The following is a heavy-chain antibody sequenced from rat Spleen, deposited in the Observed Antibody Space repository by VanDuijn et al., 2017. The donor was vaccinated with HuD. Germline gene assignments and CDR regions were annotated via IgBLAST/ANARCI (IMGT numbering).Heavy chain of an antibody. D-gene: IGHD1-1*01. Sequence: EVQLQESGPGLVKPSQSLSLTCSVTGYSITSNYWGWIRKFPGNKMEWMGFINYSGSTSYIPSLKSRISITRDTSKNHFFLHLNAVTTEDTATYYCATSEGVHYYLPFAYWGQGVMVTVSS. CDR1: GYSITSNY. CDR3: ATSEGVHYYLPFAY. V-gene: IGHV3-1*01. CDR2: INYSGST. J-gene: IGHJ2*01.